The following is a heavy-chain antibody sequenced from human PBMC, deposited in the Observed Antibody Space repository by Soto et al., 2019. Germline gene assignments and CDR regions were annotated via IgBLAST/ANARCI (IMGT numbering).Heavy chain of an antibody. CDR3: AKDRKSGSGWYWDY. D-gene: IGHD6-19*01. V-gene: IGHV3-23*01. J-gene: IGHJ4*02. CDR2: ISGSGGST. CDR1: GFTFSTYA. Sequence: GGSLRLSCAASGFTFSTYAMSWVRQDPGKGLEWVSAISGSGGSTYYADSVKGRFTISRDNSKNTLYLQMNSLRAEDTAIYYCAKDRKSGSGWYWDYWGQGTLVTVSS.